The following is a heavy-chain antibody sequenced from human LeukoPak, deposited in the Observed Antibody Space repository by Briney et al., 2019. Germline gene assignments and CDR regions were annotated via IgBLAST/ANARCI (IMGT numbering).Heavy chain of an antibody. D-gene: IGHD3-22*01. CDR3: ARLDDSSGYYIDDAFDI. V-gene: IGHV4-39*01. Sequence: PSETLSLTXTVSGGSISSSSYYWGWIRQPPGKGLEWIGSIYYSGSTYYNPSLKSRVTISVDTSKNQFSLKLSSVTAADTAVYYCARLDDSSGYYIDDAFDIWGQGTMVTVPS. CDR1: GGSISSSSYY. J-gene: IGHJ3*02. CDR2: IYYSGST.